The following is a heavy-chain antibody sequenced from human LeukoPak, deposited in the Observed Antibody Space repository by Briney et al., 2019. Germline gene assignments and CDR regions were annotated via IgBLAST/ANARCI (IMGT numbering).Heavy chain of an antibody. V-gene: IGHV3-7*01. Sequence: GGSLRLSCAASGFTFSSYWMSWVRQAPGKGLEWVANIKQDGSEKYYVDSVKGRFTISRDNAKNSLYLQMNSLRTEDTAVYYCARAASAKDPYYFDYWGQGTLVTVSS. D-gene: IGHD3-3*01. CDR2: IKQDGSEK. CDR3: ARAASAKDPYYFDY. J-gene: IGHJ4*02. CDR1: GFTFSSYW.